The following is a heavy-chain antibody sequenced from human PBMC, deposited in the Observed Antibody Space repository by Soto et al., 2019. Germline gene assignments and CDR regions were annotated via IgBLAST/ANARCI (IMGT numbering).Heavy chain of an antibody. CDR3: AHSPRFGESNWFDP. CDR1: GFSLSTSGVG. CDR2: IYWNDDK. J-gene: IGHJ5*02. D-gene: IGHD3-10*01. V-gene: IGHV2-5*01. Sequence: SGPTLVNPTQTLTLTCTFSGFSLSTSGVGVGWIRQPPGKALERLALIYWNDDKRYSPSLKSRLTITKDTSKNQVVLTMTNMDPVDTATYYCAHSPRFGESNWFDPWGQGTLVTVSS.